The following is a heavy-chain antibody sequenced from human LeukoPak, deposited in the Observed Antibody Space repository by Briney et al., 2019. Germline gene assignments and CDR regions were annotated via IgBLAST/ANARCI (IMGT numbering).Heavy chain of an antibody. V-gene: IGHV3-23*01. D-gene: IGHD4-11*01. CDR1: GFTFSSYA. Sequence: GGSLRLSCAASGFTFSSYAVSWVRQATGKGLEWVSSISGSGGSTYYADSVKGRFTISRDNSKNTLYLQMNSLRAEDTAVYYCAKVAVRTTVTFAALRYWGQGTLVTVSS. CDR3: AKVAVRTTVTFAALRY. J-gene: IGHJ4*02. CDR2: ISGSGGST.